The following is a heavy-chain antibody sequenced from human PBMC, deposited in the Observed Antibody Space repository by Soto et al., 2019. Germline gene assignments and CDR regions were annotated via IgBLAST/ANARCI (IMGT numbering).Heavy chain of an antibody. CDR3: ARSITGTTVPFDY. CDR1: GGSISSGDYY. J-gene: IGHJ4*02. D-gene: IGHD1-7*01. Sequence: QVQLQESGPGLVKPSHTLSLTCTVSGGSISSGDYYWSWIRQPPGKGLEWIGYIYYSGSTYYNPSLKSRVTISVDTSKNQFSLKLSSVTAADTAVYYCARSITGTTVPFDYWGQGTLVTVSS. CDR2: IYYSGST. V-gene: IGHV4-30-4*01.